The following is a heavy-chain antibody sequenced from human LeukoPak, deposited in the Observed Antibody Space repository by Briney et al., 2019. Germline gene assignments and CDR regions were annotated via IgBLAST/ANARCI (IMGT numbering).Heavy chain of an antibody. V-gene: IGHV3-23*01. CDR1: GFTFSNYA. Sequence: GGSLRLSCAASGFTFSNYAMSWVRQAPGKGLEWVSSITGSGGSTYYADSVKGRFTISRDNSKNTLYLQMSSPRAEHTAVYYCAKDKGDFWSGHHYWGQGTLVTVSS. J-gene: IGHJ4*02. CDR2: ITGSGGST. CDR3: AKDKGDFWSGHHY. D-gene: IGHD3-3*01.